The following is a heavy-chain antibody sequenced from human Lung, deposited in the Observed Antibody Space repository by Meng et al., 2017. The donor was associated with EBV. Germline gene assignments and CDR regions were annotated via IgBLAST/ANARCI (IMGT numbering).Heavy chain of an antibody. CDR3: ASFDHIPRRNYFDY. J-gene: IGHJ4*02. D-gene: IGHD2-21*01. CDR2: IHHSGSA. CDR1: GGSISSGDFY. V-gene: IGHV4-30-4*01. Sequence: QVQRQESGPELVEPSHTLPLTCTVPGGSISSGDFYWSWIRQPPGKGLEWIGYIHHSGSAYYNPSLKSRVSISVDTSKNQFSLNLNSMTAADTAVYYCASFDHIPRRNYFDYWGQGTLVTVSS.